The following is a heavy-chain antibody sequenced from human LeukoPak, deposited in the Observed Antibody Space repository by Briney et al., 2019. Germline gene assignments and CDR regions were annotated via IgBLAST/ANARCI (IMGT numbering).Heavy chain of an antibody. CDR3: ARRGDSGYYMDV. J-gene: IGHJ6*03. Sequence: PSETLSLTCTVSGGSISSYYWSWIRQPPGKGLEWIGYIYTSESTNYNPSLKSRVTISVDTSKNQFSLKLSSVTAADTAVYYCARRGDSGYYMDVWGKGTTVTVSS. CDR2: IYTSEST. CDR1: GGSISSYY. D-gene: IGHD2-8*02. V-gene: IGHV4-4*09.